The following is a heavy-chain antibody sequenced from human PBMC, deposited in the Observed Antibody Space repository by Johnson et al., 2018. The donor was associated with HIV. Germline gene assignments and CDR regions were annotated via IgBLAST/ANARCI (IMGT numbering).Heavy chain of an antibody. CDR3: AKDLKGRWLQYGGLDI. V-gene: IGHV3-30*04. CDR2: ISYDGSNK. J-gene: IGHJ3*02. D-gene: IGHD5-24*01. CDR1: GFTFSSYA. Sequence: QVQLVESGGGVVQPGRSLRLSCAASGFTFSSYAMHWVRQAPGKGLEWVAVISYDGSNKYYADSVKGRFTISRDNYKNTLYLQMNSLRAEDTAVYFCAKDLKGRWLQYGGLDIWGQGTTVTVSP.